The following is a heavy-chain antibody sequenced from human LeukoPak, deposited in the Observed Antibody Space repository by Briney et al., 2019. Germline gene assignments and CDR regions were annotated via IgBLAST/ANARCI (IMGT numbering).Heavy chain of an antibody. CDR3: SRSLNY. V-gene: IGHV3-7*01. Sequence: GGSLRLSCATSGFSFSRSWMDWVRQAPGKGLEWVANIKEDGSETHYVDSAKGRFTISRDNAKNSLFLQVDSLRVEDTAIYYCSRSLNYWGQGTLVTVSP. CDR1: GFSFSRSW. J-gene: IGHJ4*02. CDR2: IKEDGSET.